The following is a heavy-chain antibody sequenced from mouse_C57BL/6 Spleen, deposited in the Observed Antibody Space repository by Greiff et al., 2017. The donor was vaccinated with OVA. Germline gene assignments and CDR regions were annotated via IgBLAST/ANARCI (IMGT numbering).Heavy chain of an antibody. CDR1: GYTFTSYW. Sequence: EVQLQQSGTVLARPGASVKMSCKTSGYTFTSYWMHWVKQRPGQGLEWIGAIYPGNSDTSYNQKFKGKAKLTAVTSASTAYMELSSLTNEDSAVYYCTREDYCGSRFHFDYWGQGTTLTVSS. D-gene: IGHD1-1*01. CDR3: TREDYCGSRFHFDY. J-gene: IGHJ2*01. CDR2: IYPGNSDT. V-gene: IGHV1-5*01.